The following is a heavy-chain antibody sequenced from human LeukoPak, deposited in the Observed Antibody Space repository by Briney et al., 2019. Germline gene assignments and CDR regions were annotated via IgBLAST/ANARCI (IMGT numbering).Heavy chain of an antibody. CDR1: GGSISSSSYY. CDR2: ISSSGST. D-gene: IGHD1-26*01. CDR3: ARGLSGSYQIDY. J-gene: IGHJ4*02. V-gene: IGHV4-61*02. Sequence: PSETLSLTCTVSGGSISSSSYYWSWIRQPAGKGLEWIGRISSSGSTNYNPSLKSRVTISVDTSKNQFSLKLSSVTAADTAVYYCARGLSGSYQIDYWGQGTLVTVSS.